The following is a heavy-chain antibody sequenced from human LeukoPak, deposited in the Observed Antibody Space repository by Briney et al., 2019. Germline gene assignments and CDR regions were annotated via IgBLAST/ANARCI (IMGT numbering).Heavy chain of an antibody. J-gene: IGHJ3*02. Sequence: AGGSLRLSCAASGFTFSSYEMNWVRQAPGKGLEWGSYISSSGSTIYYADSVKGRFTISRDNAKNSLYLQMNSLRAEDTAVYYCARDSPSYYDSSSNAFDIWGQGTMVTVSS. V-gene: IGHV3-48*03. CDR2: ISSSGSTI. D-gene: IGHD3-22*01. CDR3: ARDSPSYYDSSSNAFDI. CDR1: GFTFSSYE.